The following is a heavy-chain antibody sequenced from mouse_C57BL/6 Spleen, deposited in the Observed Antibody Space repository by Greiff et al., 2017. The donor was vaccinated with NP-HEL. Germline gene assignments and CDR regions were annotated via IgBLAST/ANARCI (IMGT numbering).Heavy chain of an antibody. V-gene: IGHV1-81*01. CDR2: IYPRSGNT. CDR3: ARSGQLRLPPFDY. D-gene: IGHD3-2*02. Sequence: QVQLQQSGAELARPGASVKLSCKASGYTFTSYGISWVKQRTGQGLEWIGEIYPRSGNTYYNEKFKGKATLTADKSSSTAYMELRSLTSEDSAVEFCARSGQLRLPPFDYWGQGTTLTVSS. CDR1: GYTFTSYG. J-gene: IGHJ2*01.